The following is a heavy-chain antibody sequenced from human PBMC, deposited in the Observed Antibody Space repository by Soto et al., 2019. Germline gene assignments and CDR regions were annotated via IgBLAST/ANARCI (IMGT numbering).Heavy chain of an antibody. CDR1: GYTFTGYY. CDR2: INPNSGGA. Sequence: GASVKVSCKASGYTFTGYYMHWVRQAPGQGLEWMGWINPNSGGANYAQKFQGWVTMTRDTSISTAYMELSRLRSDDTAVYYCARGLRFLEWPEYYYYGMDVWGQGTTVTVSS. J-gene: IGHJ6*02. CDR3: ARGLRFLEWPEYYYYGMDV. D-gene: IGHD3-3*01. V-gene: IGHV1-2*04.